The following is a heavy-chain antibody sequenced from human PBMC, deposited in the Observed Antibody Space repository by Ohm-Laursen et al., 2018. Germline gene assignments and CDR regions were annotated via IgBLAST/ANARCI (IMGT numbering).Heavy chain of an antibody. V-gene: IGHV1-2*02. J-gene: IGHJ4*02. CDR1: GYTFTGYY. D-gene: IGHD3-10*01. CDR2: INPNRGGT. CDR3: ARGSYFSYYFDY. Sequence: ESSVKVSCKASGYTFTGYYMHWVRQAPGQGLEWMGWINPNRGGTNHAQKFQGRVTMTTDTSISTAYMELSSLKSDDTAVYYCARGSYFSYYFDYWGQGTLVTVSS.